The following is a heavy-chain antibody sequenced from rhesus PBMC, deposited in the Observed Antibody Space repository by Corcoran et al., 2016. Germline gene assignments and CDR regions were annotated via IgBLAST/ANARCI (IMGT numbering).Heavy chain of an antibody. D-gene: IGHD5-24*01. J-gene: IGHJ4*01. V-gene: IGHV4-160*01. CDR3: ARDTRYSGYSYGFDY. CDR2: IYGSGGST. Sequence: QVQLQESGPGLVKPSETLSLTCAVSGGSISSNYWIWIRQAPGKGLEWIGRIYGSGGSTDYNPSLKSRVTISTDTSKNQFSLKLSSVTAADTAVYYCARDTRYSGYSYGFDYWGQGVLVTVSS. CDR1: GGSISSNY.